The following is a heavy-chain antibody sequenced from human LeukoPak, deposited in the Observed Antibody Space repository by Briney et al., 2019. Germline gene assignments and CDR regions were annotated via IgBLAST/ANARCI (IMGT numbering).Heavy chain of an antibody. CDR1: GFTFSTYA. CDR2: ISGSGGGT. J-gene: IGHJ3*02. CDR3: ARSIYASGSYYAFDI. D-gene: IGHD3-10*01. V-gene: IGHV3-23*01. Sequence: GGSLRFSCAASGFTFSTYAMSWVRQAPGNGLEWVSAISGSGGGTYYADSVKGRFTISRDNSKNTLSLQMNSLRAEDTAVFYCARSIYASGSYYAFDIWGQGTMVTVSS.